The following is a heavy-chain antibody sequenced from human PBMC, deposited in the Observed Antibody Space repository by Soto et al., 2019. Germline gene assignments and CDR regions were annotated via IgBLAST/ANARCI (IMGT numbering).Heavy chain of an antibody. CDR3: ARTSVVNSLDY. CDR1: GYSFTTYN. CDR2: ISNYNGNT. D-gene: IGHD4-17*01. Sequence: QVQLVQSGPEVKKPGASVKVSCKASGYSFTTYNISWVRQAPGQGFEWMGRISNYNGNTDCAQNFQGRLLMTTETSTTTAYMELTSLTSDDAAVYYCARTSVVNSLDYWGQGTLVSVSS. V-gene: IGHV1-18*04. J-gene: IGHJ4*02.